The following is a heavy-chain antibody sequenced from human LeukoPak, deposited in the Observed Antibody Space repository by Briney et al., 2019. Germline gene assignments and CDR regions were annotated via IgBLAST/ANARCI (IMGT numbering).Heavy chain of an antibody. J-gene: IGHJ3*02. V-gene: IGHV3-23*01. Sequence: GGSLRLSCAPSGFTFSNYAMGWVRQAPGKGVEWVSAVSSSGNSAVYTDSVRGRFTISRDNSKNTILLQMNRLRAEDTAVYHCAKDQRSGEYDYGWGPFYMWGQGTMVTVSS. D-gene: IGHD3-16*01. CDR1: GFTFSNYA. CDR2: VSSSGNSA. CDR3: AKDQRSGEYDYGWGPFYM.